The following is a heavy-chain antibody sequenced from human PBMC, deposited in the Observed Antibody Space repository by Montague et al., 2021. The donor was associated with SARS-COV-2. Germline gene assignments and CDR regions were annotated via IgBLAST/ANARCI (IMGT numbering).Heavy chain of an antibody. V-gene: IGHV4-59*01. CDR1: GGSISSYY. CDR2: IYYSGST. J-gene: IGHJ3*02. D-gene: IGHD3-22*01. Sequence: SETLSLTCTFSGGSISSYYWSWIRQPPGKGLEWIGYIYYSGSTNYNPSLESRVTISVDTSKNQFSLKLSSVTAADTAVYYCARGGYYDYAFDIWGQGTMVTVSS. CDR3: ARGGYYDYAFDI.